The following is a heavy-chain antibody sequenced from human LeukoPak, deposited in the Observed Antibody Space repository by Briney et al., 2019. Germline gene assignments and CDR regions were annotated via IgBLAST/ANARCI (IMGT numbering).Heavy chain of an antibody. J-gene: IGHJ6*02. Sequence: GESLKISCKASGYSFSSYWIGWVHQMPGKGLEWMGITYPDDSNTRYSPSFQGQVTISADKSISTAYLQWSSLKASDTAMYFCARQPHYYYGMDVWGQGTTVTVSS. CDR2: TYPDDSNT. CDR3: ARQPHYYYGMDV. V-gene: IGHV5-51*07. CDR1: GYSFSSYW.